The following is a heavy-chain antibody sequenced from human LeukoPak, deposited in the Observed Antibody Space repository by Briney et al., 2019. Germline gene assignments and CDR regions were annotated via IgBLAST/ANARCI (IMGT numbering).Heavy chain of an antibody. CDR1: GGSFSGYY. D-gene: IGHD4-17*01. CDR3: ASGHGDYPDY. V-gene: IGHV4-34*01. Sequence: SETMSLTCAVYGGSFSGYYWSWIRQPPGKGLEWTGEINHSGSTNYNPSLKSRVTISVDTSKNQFSLKLSSVTAADTAVYYCASGHGDYPDYWGQGTLVTVSS. J-gene: IGHJ4*02. CDR2: INHSGST.